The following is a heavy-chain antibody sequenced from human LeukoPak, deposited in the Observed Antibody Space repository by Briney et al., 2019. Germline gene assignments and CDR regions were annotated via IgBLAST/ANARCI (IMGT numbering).Heavy chain of an antibody. CDR3: GRSQDIVVVPAATGPDH. CDR1: GYTFTGYY. V-gene: IGHV1-2*02. J-gene: IGHJ4*02. CDR2: INPNSGGT. D-gene: IGHD2-2*01. Sequence: ASVKVSCKASGYTFTGYYMHWVRQAPGQGLEWMGWINPNSGGTNYAQKFQGRVTMTRDTSISTAFMELRRLRSDDTAVYYCGRSQDIVVVPAATGPDHWGQGTLVTVSS.